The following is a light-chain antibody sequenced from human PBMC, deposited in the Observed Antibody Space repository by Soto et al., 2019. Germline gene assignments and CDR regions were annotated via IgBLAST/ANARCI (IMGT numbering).Light chain of an antibody. V-gene: IGKV3-20*01. Sequence: EIVLTQSPGTLSLSPGERATLSCRAIQSVSSRYLAWYQQKPGQGPRLLISGASTRATGIPDRFSGSGSGTDFTLTISRLEPEDFAVYYCQQYGNSRWTFGQGTKV. J-gene: IGKJ1*01. CDR2: GAS. CDR3: QQYGNSRWT. CDR1: QSVSSRY.